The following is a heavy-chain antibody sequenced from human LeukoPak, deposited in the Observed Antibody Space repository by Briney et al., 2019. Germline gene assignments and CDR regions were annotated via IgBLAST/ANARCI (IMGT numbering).Heavy chain of an antibody. V-gene: IGHV3-53*01. CDR3: ARAPGSWYFDY. CDR1: GFTVSSNY. CDR2: IYSGGGT. D-gene: IGHD2-15*01. J-gene: IGHJ4*02. Sequence: PGGSLRLSCAASGFTVSSNYMSWVRQAPGKGLEWVSVIYSGGGTYYADSVKGRFTISRDNSKNTLYLQMNSLRAEDTAVYYCARAPGSWYFDYWGQGTLVTVSS.